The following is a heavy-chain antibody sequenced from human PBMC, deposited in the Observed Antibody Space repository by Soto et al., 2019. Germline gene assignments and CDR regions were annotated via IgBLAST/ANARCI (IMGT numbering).Heavy chain of an antibody. Sequence: PSETLSLTCTVSGGSISSFYWSWIRQPPGKGLEWIGYIYYSGSTNYNPSLKSRVTISVDTSKNQFSLKLNSVTAADTAVYYCARDRGSSSGLGYCGMDVWGQGTTVTVSS. CDR3: ARDRGSSSGLGYCGMDV. V-gene: IGHV4-59*01. D-gene: IGHD6-6*01. CDR2: IYYSGST. CDR1: GGSISSFY. J-gene: IGHJ6*02.